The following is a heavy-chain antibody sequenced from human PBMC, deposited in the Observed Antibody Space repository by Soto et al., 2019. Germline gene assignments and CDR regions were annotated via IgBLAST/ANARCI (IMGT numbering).Heavy chain of an antibody. J-gene: IGHJ4*02. CDR3: ARGRLISLYYFDY. Sequence: EVQLVESGGGLVQPGGSLRLSCAASGFTFSNYDMHWVRQVTGKGLEWVSTIGTAGDTYYPGSVKGRVTISRENAKNSMYPEMNSLRAEDTAVDYCARGRLISLYYFDYWGQGTLVTVSS. CDR1: GFTFSNYD. CDR2: IGTAGDT. V-gene: IGHV3-13*01. D-gene: IGHD2-15*01.